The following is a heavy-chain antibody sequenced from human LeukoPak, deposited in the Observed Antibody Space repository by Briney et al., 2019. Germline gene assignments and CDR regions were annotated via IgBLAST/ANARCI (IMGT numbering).Heavy chain of an antibody. D-gene: IGHD6-13*01. CDR1: GDSISSYY. V-gene: IGHV4-59*01. CDR3: ASSGSSSSWYNDYYYYYMDV. CDR2: IYYSGST. Sequence: SETLSLTCTVSGDSISSYYWSWIRQPPGKGLEWIGYIYYSGSTNYNPSLKSRVTISVDTSKNQFSLKLSSVTAADTAVYYCASSGSSSSWYNDYYYYYMDVWGKGTTVTVSS. J-gene: IGHJ6*03.